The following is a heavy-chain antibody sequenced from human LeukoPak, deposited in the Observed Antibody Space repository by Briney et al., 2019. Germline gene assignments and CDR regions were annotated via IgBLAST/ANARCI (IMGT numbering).Heavy chain of an antibody. Sequence: GGSLRLSCAASGFTFSSYALHWVRQAPGKGLEWVSYITSSSSTIYYADSVKGRFTISRDNAKNSLYLQMNSLRAEDTAVYYCARGHYDFWSGYDWFDPWGQGTLVTVSS. V-gene: IGHV3-48*01. D-gene: IGHD3-3*01. CDR2: ITSSSSTI. J-gene: IGHJ5*02. CDR3: ARGHYDFWSGYDWFDP. CDR1: GFTFSSYA.